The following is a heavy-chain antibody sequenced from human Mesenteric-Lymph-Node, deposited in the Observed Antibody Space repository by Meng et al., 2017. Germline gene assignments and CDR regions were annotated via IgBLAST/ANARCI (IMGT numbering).Heavy chain of an antibody. CDR2: ISSSGSTI. CDR1: GFTFSSYE. Sequence: GGSLRLSCAASGFTFSSYEMNWVRQAPGKGLEWVSYISSSGSTIYYADSVKGRFTISRDNAKNSLYLQMNSLRAEDTAVYYCARYHTSDWLLPDNWFDPWGQGTLVTVSS. V-gene: IGHV3-48*03. D-gene: IGHD3/OR15-3a*01. J-gene: IGHJ5*02. CDR3: ARYHTSDWLLPDNWFDP.